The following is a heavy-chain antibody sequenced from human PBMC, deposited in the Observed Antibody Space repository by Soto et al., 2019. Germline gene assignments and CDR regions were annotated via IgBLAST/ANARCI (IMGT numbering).Heavy chain of an antibody. CDR3: ARDPGIAVAGLFDP. Sequence: GGSLRLSCAASGFTFSSYSMNWVRQAPGKVLEWVSSISSSSSYIYYADSVKGRFTISRDNAKNSLYLQMNSLRAEDTAVYYCARDPGIAVAGLFDPWGQGTLVTVSS. CDR2: ISSSSSYI. CDR1: GFTFSSYS. D-gene: IGHD6-19*01. V-gene: IGHV3-21*01. J-gene: IGHJ5*02.